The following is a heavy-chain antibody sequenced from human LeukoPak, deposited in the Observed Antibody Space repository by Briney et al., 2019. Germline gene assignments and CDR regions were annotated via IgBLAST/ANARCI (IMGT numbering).Heavy chain of an antibody. Sequence: GASVKVSCKASGGTFSSYAISWVRQAPGQGLEWMGGIIPIFGTANYAQKFQGRVTITADESTSTAYMELSSLRSEDTAVYYCARDRSPYYYYYMDAWGKGTTVTVSS. CDR2: IIPIFGTA. J-gene: IGHJ6*03. CDR3: ARDRSPYYYYYMDA. CDR1: GGTFSSYA. V-gene: IGHV1-69*13.